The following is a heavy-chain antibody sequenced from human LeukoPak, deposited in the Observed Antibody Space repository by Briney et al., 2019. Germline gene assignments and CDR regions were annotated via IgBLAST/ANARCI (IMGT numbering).Heavy chain of an antibody. V-gene: IGHV4-59*01. CDR1: GGSISPYY. CDR3: ARENNYFDY. CDR2: IYSSGST. J-gene: IGHJ4*02. Sequence: PSETLSLTCTVSGGSISPYYWTWIRQPPGKGLEWIGYIYSSGSTNYNPSLKSRVTISVDTSKNQFSLKLNSVTAADTAVYYCARENNYFDYWGQGTLVTVSS.